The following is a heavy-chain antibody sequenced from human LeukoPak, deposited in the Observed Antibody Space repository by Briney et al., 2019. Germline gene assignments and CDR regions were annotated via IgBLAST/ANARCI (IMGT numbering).Heavy chain of an antibody. CDR3: ARDSITIFGVVIS. V-gene: IGHV3-48*04. CDR1: GFTFSSYS. D-gene: IGHD3-3*01. J-gene: IGHJ5*02. Sequence: GGSLRLSCAASGFTFSSYSMNWVRQAPGKGLEWVSYISSSSSTIYYADSVKGRFTISRDNAKNSLYLQMNSLRAEDTAVYYCARDSITIFGVVISWGQGTLVTVSS. CDR2: ISSSSSTI.